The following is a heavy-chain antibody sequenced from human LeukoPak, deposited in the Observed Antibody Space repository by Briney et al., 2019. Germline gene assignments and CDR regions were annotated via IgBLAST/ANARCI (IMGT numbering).Heavy chain of an antibody. CDR3: ARGHGYSSSWAQYYYYGMDV. CDR1: GYTFTSYG. J-gene: IGHJ6*02. Sequence: GASVNVSCKASGYTFTSYGISWVRQATGQGLEWMGWMNPNSGNTGYAQKFQGRVTMTRNTSISTAYMELSSLRSEDTAVYYCARGHGYSSSWAQYYYYGMDVWGQGTTVTVSS. D-gene: IGHD6-13*01. CDR2: MNPNSGNT. V-gene: IGHV1-8*02.